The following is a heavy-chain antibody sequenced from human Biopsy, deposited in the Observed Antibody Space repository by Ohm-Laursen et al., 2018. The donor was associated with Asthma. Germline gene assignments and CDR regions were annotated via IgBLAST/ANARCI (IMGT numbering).Heavy chain of an antibody. J-gene: IGHJ4*02. CDR3: ASDFPKDYVRYNFQF. Sequence: ASVSVSCKLSGYCLTDLSMDWVRQDPGQGIEWMGGHDHEEGGTVNARRFQGRVTMTEDTSTDTAYMELSSLSSDDTAVYYCASDFPKDYVRYNFQFWGQGTLVTVSS. CDR2: HDHEEGGT. V-gene: IGHV1-24*01. D-gene: IGHD4-17*01. CDR1: GYCLTDLS.